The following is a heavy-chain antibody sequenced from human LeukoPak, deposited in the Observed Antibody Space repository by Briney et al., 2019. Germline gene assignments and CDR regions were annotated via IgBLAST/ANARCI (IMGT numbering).Heavy chain of an antibody. J-gene: IGHJ6*03. CDR3: ARLSGYRPYYYYYYSIDV. V-gene: IGHV4-34*01. CDR1: GGSFSGYY. Sequence: PSETLSLTCAVYGGSFSGYYWSWIRQPPGKGLEWIGEINHSGSTNYNPSLKSRVTISVDTSKNQFSLKLSSVTAADTALYYCARLSGYRPYYYYYYSIDVWGKGTTVTVSS. D-gene: IGHD3-22*01. CDR2: INHSGST.